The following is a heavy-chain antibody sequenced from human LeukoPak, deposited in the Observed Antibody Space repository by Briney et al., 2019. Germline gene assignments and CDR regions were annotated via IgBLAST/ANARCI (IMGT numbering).Heavy chain of an antibody. CDR2: IYYSGTT. V-gene: IGHV4-59*12. CDR3: AREVGTERWFDP. D-gene: IGHD5-18*01. J-gene: IGHJ5*02. Sequence: PSETLSLTCTVSGGSISSYYWSWIRQPPGKGLEWIGYIYYSGTTNYNPSLKSRVTISVDTSKNQFSLKLSSVTAADTAVYHCAREVGTERWFDPWGQGTRVTVSS. CDR1: GGSISSYY.